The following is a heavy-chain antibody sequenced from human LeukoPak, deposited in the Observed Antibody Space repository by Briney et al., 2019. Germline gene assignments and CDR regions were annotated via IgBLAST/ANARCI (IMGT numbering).Heavy chain of an antibody. Sequence: GSSVKVSCKASGGTFSSYAISWVRQAPGQGLEWMGGIIPIFGTANYAQKFQGRVTITTDESTSTAYMELSSLRSKDTAVYYCASDSYGHRVRWYYMDVWGKGTTVTVSS. D-gene: IGHD5-18*01. J-gene: IGHJ6*03. CDR3: ASDSYGHRVRWYYMDV. CDR2: IIPIFGTA. CDR1: GGTFSSYA. V-gene: IGHV1-69*05.